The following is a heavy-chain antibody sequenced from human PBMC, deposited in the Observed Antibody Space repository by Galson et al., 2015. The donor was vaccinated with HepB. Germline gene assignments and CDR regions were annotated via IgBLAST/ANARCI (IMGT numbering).Heavy chain of an antibody. V-gene: IGHV1-2*06. CDR1: GYTFTGYY. CDR2: INPNSGGT. CDR3: ARDGGYDPPYFDY. Sequence: SVKVSCKASGYTFTGYYMHWVRQAPGQGLEWMGRINPNSGGTNYAQKFQGRVTMTRDTSISTAYMELSRLRSDDTAVYYCARDGGYDPPYFDYWGQGTLVTVSS. D-gene: IGHD5-12*01. J-gene: IGHJ4*02.